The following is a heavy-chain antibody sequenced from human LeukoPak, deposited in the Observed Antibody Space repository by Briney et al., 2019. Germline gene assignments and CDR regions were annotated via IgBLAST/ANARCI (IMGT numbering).Heavy chain of an antibody. D-gene: IGHD6-13*01. Sequence: GASVKVSCKASGYTFTGYYMHWVRQAPGQGLEWMGWINPNSGGTNYAQKFQGWVTMTRDTSISTAYMALSRLRSDDTAVYYCARGSRIAAAGTRNEYFQHWGQGTLVTVSS. CDR3: ARGSRIAAAGTRNEYFQH. CDR2: INPNSGGT. V-gene: IGHV1-2*04. J-gene: IGHJ1*01. CDR1: GYTFTGYY.